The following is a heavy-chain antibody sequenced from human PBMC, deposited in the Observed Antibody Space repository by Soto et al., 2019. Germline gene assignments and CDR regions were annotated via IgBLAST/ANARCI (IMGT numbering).Heavy chain of an antibody. CDR1: GFTFSSYG. CDR3: ARDPTPYYDFWSGYFDY. Sequence: GGSLRLSCAASGFTFSSYGMHWVRQAPGKGLEWVAVISYDGSNKYYADSVKGRFTISRDNSKNTLYLQMNSLRAEDTAVYYCARDPTPYYDFWSGYFDYWGPGTLVTVS. CDR2: ISYDGSNK. D-gene: IGHD3-3*01. J-gene: IGHJ4*02. V-gene: IGHV3-30*03.